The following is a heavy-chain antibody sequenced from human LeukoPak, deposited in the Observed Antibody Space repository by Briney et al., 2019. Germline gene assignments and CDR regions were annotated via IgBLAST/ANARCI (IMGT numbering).Heavy chain of an antibody. CDR3: ARVWGSYRPTDAFDI. CDR2: INPNSGGT. V-gene: IGHV1-2*02. D-gene: IGHD3-16*02. CDR1: GYTFTGYY. J-gene: IGHJ3*02. Sequence: ASVKVSCKASGYTFTGYYMHWVRPAPGQGLEWMGWINPNSGGTNYAQKFQGRVTMTRDTSISTAYMELSRLRSDDTAVYYCARVWGSYRPTDAFDIWGQGTMVTVSS.